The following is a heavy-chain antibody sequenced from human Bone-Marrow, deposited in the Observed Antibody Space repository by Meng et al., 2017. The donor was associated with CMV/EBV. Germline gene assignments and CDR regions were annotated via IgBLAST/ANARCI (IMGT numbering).Heavy chain of an antibody. CDR3: AKDIFPDHAEYFQH. CDR1: GFTFSSYA. V-gene: IGHV3-23*01. J-gene: IGHJ1*01. Sequence: GDSLKISCAASGFTFSSYAMSWVRQAPGKGLEWVSAISGSGGSTYYADSVKGRFTISRDNSKNTLYLQMNSLRAEDTAVYYCAKDIFPDHAEYFQHWGQGTLVTVSS. D-gene: IGHD2-21*01. CDR2: ISGSGGST.